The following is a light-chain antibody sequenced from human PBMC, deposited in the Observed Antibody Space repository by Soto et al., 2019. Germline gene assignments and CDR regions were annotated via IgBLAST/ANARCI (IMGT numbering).Light chain of an antibody. CDR2: GAS. CDR3: QQYGTSPSS. CDR1: QIVSSNN. J-gene: IGKJ3*01. Sequence: EIVLTQSPGTLSLSRGERATLSCRASQIVSSNNLAWYQQKPGQAPRLLIYGASRRATGIPDRFSCSGSGTDFTLTIDRLEPEDFAVYYCQQYGTSPSSFGPGTKVDIK. V-gene: IGKV3-20*01.